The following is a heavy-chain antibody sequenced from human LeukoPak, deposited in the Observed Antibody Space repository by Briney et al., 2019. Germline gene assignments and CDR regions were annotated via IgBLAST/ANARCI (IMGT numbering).Heavy chain of an antibody. D-gene: IGHD1-26*01. CDR1: SYSISSGYY. CDR2: IYHSGST. Sequence: SETLSLTCAVSSYSISSGYYGGWIRQPPGEGLEWIGTIYHSGSTDYNPSLKSRVTISVDTSKDQYSLKMSSVTAADTAVYYCARVGATIGLFDYWGQRTLVTVS. CDR3: ARVGATIGLFDY. V-gene: IGHV4-38-2*01. J-gene: IGHJ4*02.